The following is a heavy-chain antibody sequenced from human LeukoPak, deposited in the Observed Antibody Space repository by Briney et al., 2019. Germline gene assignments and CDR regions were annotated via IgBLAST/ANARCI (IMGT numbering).Heavy chain of an antibody. V-gene: IGHV1-69*02. CDR1: GYIFTDNY. CDR3: ARGHCSSTSCYGYGMDV. D-gene: IGHD2-2*01. J-gene: IGHJ6*02. CDR2: IIPILGIA. Sequence: ASVKVSCKASGYIFTDNYIHWVRQAPGQGLEWMGRIIPILGIANYAQKFQGRVTITADKSTSTAYMELSSLRSEDTAVYYCARGHCSSTSCYGYGMDVWGQGTTVTVSS.